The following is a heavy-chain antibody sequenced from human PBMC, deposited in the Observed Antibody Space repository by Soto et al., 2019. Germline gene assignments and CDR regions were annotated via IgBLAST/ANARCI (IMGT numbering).Heavy chain of an antibody. Sequence: GGSLRLSCAASGFTFSDYYMSWIRQAPGKGLEWVSYISSSGSTIYYADSVKGRFTISRDNAKNSLYLQMNSLRAEDTAVYYCARSRDLYYCYMDVWGKGTTVTVSS. CDR1: GFTFSDYY. V-gene: IGHV3-11*01. CDR3: ARSRDLYYCYMDV. J-gene: IGHJ6*03. CDR2: ISSSGSTI.